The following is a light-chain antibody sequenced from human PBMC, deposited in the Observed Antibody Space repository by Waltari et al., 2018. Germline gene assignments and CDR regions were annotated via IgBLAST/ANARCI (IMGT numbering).Light chain of an antibody. V-gene: IGLV2-23*01. Sequence: QSALTQPAPVSGSRGQSITLSCTGTSPDVGTYNLVSWYQQHPGKAPKLMIYEDNNRPSGVSSRFSGSRSGNTASLTISGLQPEDEADYYCCSYAGSWVFGGWTKLTVL. CDR3: CSYAGSWV. CDR1: SPDVGTYNL. CDR2: EDN. J-gene: IGLJ3*02.